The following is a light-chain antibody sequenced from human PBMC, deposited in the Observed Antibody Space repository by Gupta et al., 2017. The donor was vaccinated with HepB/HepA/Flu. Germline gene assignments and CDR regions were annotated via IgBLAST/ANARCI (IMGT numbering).Light chain of an antibody. CDR1: TRDIRHYNY. CDR3: NSSTTSNTHV. J-gene: IGLJ1*01. Sequence: QSALPQPASVSLSPGPSVTISCTGTTRDIRHYNYLSWYQHHPGKAPKLLIYGINHRPSGISNRFSGSKSGNTASLTIAAHQAEDEADYYSNSSTTSNTHVFGTGTKVTVL. CDR2: GIN. V-gene: IGLV2-14*03.